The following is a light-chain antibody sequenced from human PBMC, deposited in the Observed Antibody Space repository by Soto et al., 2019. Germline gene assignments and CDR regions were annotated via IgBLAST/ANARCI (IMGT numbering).Light chain of an antibody. CDR1: QNVLYRSSNKSY. CDR3: QQYYNTPYT. J-gene: IGKJ2*01. CDR2: WAS. Sequence: DIVMTQSPDFLAVSLGERATISCKSSQNVLYRSSNKSYLAWYQQRPGQPPRLLLYWASTRESGGPDRFVGSGSETDFTLTISSLQAGYEAIYHCQQYYNTPYTFGQGTTLEIK. V-gene: IGKV4-1*01.